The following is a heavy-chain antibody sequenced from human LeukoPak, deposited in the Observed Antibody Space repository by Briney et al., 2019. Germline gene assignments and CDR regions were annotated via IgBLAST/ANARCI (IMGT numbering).Heavy chain of an antibody. Sequence: QSGGSLRLSCAASGFTFSSYAMSWVRQAPGKGPEWVSAIINGGGSTYYADSVKGRFTISRDNSKNTLYLQMNSLRAEDTAAYYCAKIEDSLGYCSGGICYRHVGNWGQGTLVTVSS. V-gene: IGHV3-23*01. CDR3: AKIEDSLGYCSGGICYRHVGN. J-gene: IGHJ4*02. CDR2: IINGGGST. D-gene: IGHD2-15*01. CDR1: GFTFSSYA.